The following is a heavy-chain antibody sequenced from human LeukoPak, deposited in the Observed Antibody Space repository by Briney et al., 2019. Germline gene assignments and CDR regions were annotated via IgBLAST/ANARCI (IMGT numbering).Heavy chain of an antibody. Sequence: VSVKVSCKASGYTFTGYYMHWVRQAPGQGLEWMGWINPNSGGTNYAQKFQGRVTMTRDTSISTAYMELSRLRSDDTAVYYCARDLVGGSDSDYWGQGTLVTVSS. J-gene: IGHJ4*02. D-gene: IGHD1-26*01. CDR2: INPNSGGT. CDR1: GYTFTGYY. CDR3: ARDLVGGSDSDY. V-gene: IGHV1-2*02.